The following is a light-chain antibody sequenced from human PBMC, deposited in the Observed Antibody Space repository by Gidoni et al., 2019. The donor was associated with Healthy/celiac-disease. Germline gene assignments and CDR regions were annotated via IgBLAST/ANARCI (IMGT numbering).Light chain of an antibody. CDR1: QGIRND. Sequence: IHITQSPSSLSASVGDRVTITCRASQGIRNDLGWYQQKPGKAPKLLIYAASSLKSGVPSRFSGSGSGTDFTLTISSLQPEDFATYYCLQDYNYPRTFGQGTKVEIK. V-gene: IGKV1-6*01. J-gene: IGKJ1*01. CDR2: AAS. CDR3: LQDYNYPRT.